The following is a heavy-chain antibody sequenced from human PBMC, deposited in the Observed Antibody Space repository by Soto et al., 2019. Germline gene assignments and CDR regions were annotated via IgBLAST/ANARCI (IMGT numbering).Heavy chain of an antibody. V-gene: IGHV3-23*01. CDR1: GFTFVTYA. CDR3: AKDHLARSSGLGYFDL. D-gene: IGHD6-25*01. Sequence: GGSLRLSCAASGFTFVTYAMSWVRQAPGKGLEWVSAISVSGGSTYYADSVKGRFTISRDNSKNTLYLQMNSLRAEDTAVYYCAKDHLARSSGLGYFDLWGRGTLVTVSS. J-gene: IGHJ2*01. CDR2: ISVSGGST.